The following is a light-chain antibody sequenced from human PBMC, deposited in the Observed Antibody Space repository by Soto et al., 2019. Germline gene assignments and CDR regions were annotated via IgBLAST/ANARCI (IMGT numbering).Light chain of an antibody. V-gene: IGKV1-33*01. CDR2: DAS. Sequence: DIQMTQSPSSLSASVGDRVTITCQASQDINNYLNWYQQKPGKAPQLLIYDASNLETGVPSRFSGSRSGTDFTFTITSLQPEDIATYFCQQYEDLPLTFGGGTKVEIK. CDR1: QDINNY. J-gene: IGKJ4*01. CDR3: QQYEDLPLT.